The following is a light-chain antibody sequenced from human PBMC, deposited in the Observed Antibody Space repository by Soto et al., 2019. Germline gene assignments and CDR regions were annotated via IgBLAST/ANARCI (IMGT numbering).Light chain of an antibody. CDR3: SSYTISSVV. CDR2: DVS. V-gene: IGLV2-14*03. J-gene: IGLJ2*01. CDR1: SSDVGGYNY. Sequence: QSALTQPASVSGSPGQSITISCTGASSDVGGYNYVSWYQHHPGKAPKLMIYDVSNRPSGVSNRFSGSKSDNTASLTISGLQGEDEADYYCSSYTISSVVFGGGTKLTVL.